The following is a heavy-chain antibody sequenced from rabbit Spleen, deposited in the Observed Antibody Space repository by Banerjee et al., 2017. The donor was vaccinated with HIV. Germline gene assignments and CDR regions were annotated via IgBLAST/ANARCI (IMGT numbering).Heavy chain of an antibody. V-gene: IGHV1S45*01. J-gene: IGHJ4*01. CDR3: GRAGEGGYGYLDL. CDR2: IYVGSGGGT. D-gene: IGHD2-1*01. CDR1: GFSFSSSYW. Sequence: QEQLVEYGGGLVQPEGSLKLTCTASGFSFSSSYWICWVRQAPGKGLEWIACIYVGSGGGTKYASWAKGRFTIFKTSSTTVTLEMTSLTVADTATFFCGRAGEGGYGYLDLWGPGTLVTVS.